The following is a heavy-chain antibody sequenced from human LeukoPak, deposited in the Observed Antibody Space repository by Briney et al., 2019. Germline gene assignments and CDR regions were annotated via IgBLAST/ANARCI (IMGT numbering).Heavy chain of an antibody. D-gene: IGHD6-6*01. J-gene: IGHJ4*02. Sequence: GGSPGPSRAPPGLTINKYDLGGGPQAPRAGGGGVPAISGSGGSTYYADSVKGRFTISRDNSKNTLYLQMNSLRAEDTAVYYCAKDRYSSSSPFDYWGQGTLVTVSS. CDR2: ISGSGGST. CDR3: AKDRYSSSSPFDY. CDR1: GLTINKYD. V-gene: IGHV3-23*01.